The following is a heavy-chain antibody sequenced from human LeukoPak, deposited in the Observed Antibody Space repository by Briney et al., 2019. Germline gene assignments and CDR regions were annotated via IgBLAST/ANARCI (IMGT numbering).Heavy chain of an antibody. CDR3: ARDKGTDLDY. D-gene: IGHD2-8*02. CDR2: IYYNGIS. Sequence: PSETLSLTCTVSGGSISGYYWSWVRQPPGKGLEWIAYIYYNGISNYNPSLKSRVIISVDSSKNQFSLMLSSVTAADTAVYYCARDKGTDLDYWGQGTLVTVSS. CDR1: GGSISGYY. V-gene: IGHV4-59*01. J-gene: IGHJ4*02.